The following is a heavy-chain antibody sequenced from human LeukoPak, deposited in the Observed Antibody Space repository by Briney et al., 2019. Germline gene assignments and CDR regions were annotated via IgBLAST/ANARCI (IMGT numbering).Heavy chain of an antibody. D-gene: IGHD5-24*01. CDR3: AKVAGDGYNLLFDY. CDR1: GFTFSSYA. V-gene: IGHV3-23*01. CDR2: ISGSGGST. Sequence: PGGSLRLSCAASGFTFSSYAMSWVRKAPGKGQEWVSAISGSGGSTYYADSVKGRFTISSDNSKNTLYLQMNSLRAEDTAVYYCAKVAGDGYNLLFDYWGQGTLVTVSS. J-gene: IGHJ4*02.